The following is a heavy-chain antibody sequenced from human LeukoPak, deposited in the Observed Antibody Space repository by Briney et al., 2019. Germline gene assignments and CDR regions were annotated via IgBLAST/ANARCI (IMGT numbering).Heavy chain of an antibody. J-gene: IGHJ4*02. D-gene: IGHD6-19*01. V-gene: IGHV3-9*01. CDR1: GFTFDDYA. CDR3: AKEQWLVAFDY. CDR2: ISWNSGSI. Sequence: GGSLRLSCAASGFTFDDYAMHWVRQAPGKGLEWVSGISWNSGSIGYADSVKGRFTISRDNAKNSLYLQMNSLRAEDTALYYCAKEQWLVAFDYWGQGTLVTVSS.